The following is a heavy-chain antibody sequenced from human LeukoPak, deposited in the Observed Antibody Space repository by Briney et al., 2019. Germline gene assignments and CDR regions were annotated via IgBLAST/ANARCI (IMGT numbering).Heavy chain of an antibody. CDR1: GGSISSSGYY. V-gene: IGHV4-39*07. CDR3: ARGRPIDY. CDR2: IHYTGTT. J-gene: IGHJ4*02. Sequence: SETLSLTCTVSGGSISSSGYYWGWIRQPPGKGLEWIGSIHYTGTTYYNPSLKSRVTISVDTSKNQFSLNLSSVTAADTAVYYCARGRPIDYWGQGTLVTVSS.